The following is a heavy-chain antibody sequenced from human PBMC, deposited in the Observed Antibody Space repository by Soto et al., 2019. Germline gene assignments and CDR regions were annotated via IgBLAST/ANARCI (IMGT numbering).Heavy chain of an antibody. CDR2: ISGSGGST. V-gene: IGHV3-23*01. CDR3: EIQRDGREGDY. D-gene: IGHD1-26*01. Sequence: GGSLRLSCAASGFTFSSYAMSWVRQAPGKGLEWVSAISGSGGSTYYADSMKGRFTISRDNSKNTLHMQMNSLRAEDTAVYYCEIQRDGREGDYWGQGTLVTVSS. CDR1: GFTFSSYA. J-gene: IGHJ4*02.